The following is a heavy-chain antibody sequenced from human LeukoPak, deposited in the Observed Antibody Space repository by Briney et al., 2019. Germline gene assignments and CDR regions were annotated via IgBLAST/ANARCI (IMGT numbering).Heavy chain of an antibody. Sequence: PGGSLRLSCAASGFTFSSYDMHWVRQAPGRGLEWVAVISYDESNKYYAHSVKGRFSISRDNSKNTLYLQMNSLRGEDTAVYYCATLGAFDCWGQGTLVTVSS. CDR2: ISYDESNK. CDR3: ATLGAFDC. V-gene: IGHV3-30*03. J-gene: IGHJ4*02. CDR1: GFTFSSYD.